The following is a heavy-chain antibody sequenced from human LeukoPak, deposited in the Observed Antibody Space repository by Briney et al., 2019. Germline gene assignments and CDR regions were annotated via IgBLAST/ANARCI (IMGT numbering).Heavy chain of an antibody. Sequence: LETLSLTCTVSGGSITSSSYYWGWIRQPPGKGLEWIGSVYYSGNTYYNSSLRSRVTISVDTSKNQFSLKLSSVTAADTAIYYCTREYGFMTTVFHAFDIWGQGTMVTVSS. J-gene: IGHJ3*02. CDR1: GGSITSSSYY. CDR2: VYYSGNT. D-gene: IGHD4-17*01. V-gene: IGHV4-39*07. CDR3: TREYGFMTTVFHAFDI.